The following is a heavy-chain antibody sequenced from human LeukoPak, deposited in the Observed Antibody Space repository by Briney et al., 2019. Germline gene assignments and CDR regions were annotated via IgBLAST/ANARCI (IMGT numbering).Heavy chain of an antibody. V-gene: IGHV4-59*08. J-gene: IGHJ4*02. D-gene: IGHD5-12*01. CDR1: GGSISSYY. CDR2: IYYSGST. Sequence: PSETLSLTCTVSGGSISSYYWSWIRQPPGKGLEWIGYIYYSGSTNYNPSLKSRVTISVDTSKNHFSLNLSSVTAADTAVYYCASHVATTWGDYFDYWGQGTLVTVSS. CDR3: ASHVATTWGDYFDY.